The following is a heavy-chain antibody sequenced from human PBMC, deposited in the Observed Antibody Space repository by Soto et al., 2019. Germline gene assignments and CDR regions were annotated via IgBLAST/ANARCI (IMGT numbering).Heavy chain of an antibody. Sequence: PSQTLSLTCAISGDSVSSNSAALNWIRQSPSRGLEWLGRTYYRSKWYNDYAVSVKSRITINPDTSKNQFSLQLNSVTPEDTAVNYCARDRAYSSAWPTRDYYYGMDVWGQGTTVTVSS. J-gene: IGHJ6*02. D-gene: IGHD6-25*01. CDR2: TYYRSKWYN. CDR3: ARDRAYSSAWPTRDYYYGMDV. V-gene: IGHV6-1*01. CDR1: GDSVSSNSAA.